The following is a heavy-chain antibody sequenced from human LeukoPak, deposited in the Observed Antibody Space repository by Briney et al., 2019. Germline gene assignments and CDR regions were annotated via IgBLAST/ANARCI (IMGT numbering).Heavy chain of an antibody. V-gene: IGHV3-33*03. CDR2: IWYDGSNR. CDR3: ASGLIGGSFDY. D-gene: IGHD3-10*01. J-gene: IGHJ4*02. CDR1: GFSFKTYG. Sequence: SGGSLRLSCAASGFSFKTYGMHWVRQTPGKGLEWVALIWYDGSNRFYADSVKGRFTISRDNSKSTLYLQMSSLRAEDTAVYFCASGLIGGSFDYWGQGTLVTVFS.